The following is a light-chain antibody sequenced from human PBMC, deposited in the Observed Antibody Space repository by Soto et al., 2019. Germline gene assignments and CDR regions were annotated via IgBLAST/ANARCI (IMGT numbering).Light chain of an antibody. J-gene: IGLJ2*01. V-gene: IGLV2-14*01. Sequence: QSALTQPASVSGSPGQSITISCTGSIRDVGGFNYVSWYQQHSGKVPKLIIYEVRNWPSGISRRFSGSKSGNTAYLTISGLQAEDEADYYCSSYTTTSTLVVFGGGTKLTVL. CDR2: EVR. CDR3: SSYTTTSTLVV. CDR1: IRDVGGFNY.